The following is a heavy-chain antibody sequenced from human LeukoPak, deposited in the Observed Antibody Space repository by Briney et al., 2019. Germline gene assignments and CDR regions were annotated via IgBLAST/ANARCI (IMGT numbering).Heavy chain of an antibody. D-gene: IGHD6-6*01. CDR3: AGDRYSSSLDY. CDR2: IYHSGST. J-gene: IGHJ4*02. CDR1: GYSISSGYY. Sequence: KPSETLSLTCTVSGYSISSGYYWGWIRQPPGKGLEWIGSIYHSGSTYYNPSLKRRVTISVDTSKNQLSLKLSSVTAADTAVYYCAGDRYSSSLDYWGQGTLVTVSS. V-gene: IGHV4-38-2*02.